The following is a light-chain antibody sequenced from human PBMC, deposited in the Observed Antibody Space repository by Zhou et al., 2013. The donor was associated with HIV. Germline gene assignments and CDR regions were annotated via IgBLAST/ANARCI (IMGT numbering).Light chain of an antibody. CDR2: GVS. CDR1: QSVSNSY. J-gene: IGKJ1*01. Sequence: EIVLTQSPGTLSLSPGERATLSCRASQSVSNSYLAWYQQTPGQAPRLLIYGVSTRATGIPDRFSGSGSGTDFTLTITRLEPEDFAVYYCQQFDGSPTWTFGPGTKVEMK. V-gene: IGKV3-20*01. CDR3: QQFDGSPTWT.